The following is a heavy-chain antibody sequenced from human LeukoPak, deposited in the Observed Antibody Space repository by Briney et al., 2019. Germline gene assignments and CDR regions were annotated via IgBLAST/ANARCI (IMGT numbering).Heavy chain of an antibody. CDR1: GYIFTDYY. V-gene: IGHV1-2*06. J-gene: IGHJ4*02. D-gene: IGHD2-15*01. CDR3: AREAARGVVVVVAATLGHYFGY. Sequence: ASVKVSCKASGYIFTDYYMHWVRQAPGQELGWMGRINPNSGGTNYAQKFQGRVTMTRDTSISTAYMELSRLRSDDTAVYYCAREAARGVVVVVAATLGHYFGYWGQGTLVTVSS. CDR2: INPNSGGT.